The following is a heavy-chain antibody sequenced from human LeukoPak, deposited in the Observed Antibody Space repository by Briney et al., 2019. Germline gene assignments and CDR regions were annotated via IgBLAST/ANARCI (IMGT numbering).Heavy chain of an antibody. CDR1: GYTFTSYD. J-gene: IGHJ5*02. CDR3: ARGRDFWSGTKNCFDP. D-gene: IGHD3-3*01. CDR2: MNPSTGNT. V-gene: IGHV1-8*01. Sequence: ASVKVSCKASGYTFTSYDVNWVRQATGQGPEWIGWMNPSTGNTGYAQKFQGRVTMTRNTSTSTAYMELSSLRSEDTAVYYCARGRDFWSGTKNCFDPWGQGTLVTVSS.